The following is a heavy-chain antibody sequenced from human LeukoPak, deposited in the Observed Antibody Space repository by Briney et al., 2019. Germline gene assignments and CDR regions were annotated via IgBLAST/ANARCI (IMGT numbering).Heavy chain of an antibody. V-gene: IGHV4-30-4*01. CDR3: ASVYCSGGSCYPADY. Sequence: SETLSLTCTVSGGSISSGAYYWNWIRQPPGKGLEWIGYIYYSGTTYYNPSLKSRVIISEDTSKNQFSPKLSSVTAADTAVYYCASVYCSGGSCYPADYWGQGTLVTVSS. CDR2: IYYSGTT. J-gene: IGHJ4*02. D-gene: IGHD2-15*01. CDR1: GGSISSGAYY.